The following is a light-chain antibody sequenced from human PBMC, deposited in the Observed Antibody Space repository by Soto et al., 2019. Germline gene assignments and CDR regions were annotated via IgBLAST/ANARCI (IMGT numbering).Light chain of an antibody. J-gene: IGLJ2*01. Sequence: QSVLTQPASVSGSPGQSITISCTGTSSDVGSYNLVSWYQHHPGKAPKLMIYEGSKRPSGVSNRFSGSKSGNTASLTISWPQAEDEADYYCCSYAGSVVFGVGTKLTVL. V-gene: IGLV2-23*01. CDR2: EGS. CDR1: SSDVGSYNL. CDR3: CSYAGSVV.